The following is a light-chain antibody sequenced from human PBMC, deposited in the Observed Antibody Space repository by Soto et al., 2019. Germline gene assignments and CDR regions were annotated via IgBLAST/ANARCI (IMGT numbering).Light chain of an antibody. CDR1: QSISTW. CDR2: KAS. Sequence: DIQMTQSPSTPSASVGDRVTITCRASQSISTWLAWYQQKPGKAPKLLIYKASSLEGGVPSRFGGSGSGTLFNITISSLHPDDFATYYCQQYNTYPLTFGGGTKVDIK. J-gene: IGKJ4*01. V-gene: IGKV1-5*03. CDR3: QQYNTYPLT.